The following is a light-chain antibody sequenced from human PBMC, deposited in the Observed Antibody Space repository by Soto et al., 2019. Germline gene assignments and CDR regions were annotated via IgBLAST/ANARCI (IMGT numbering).Light chain of an antibody. Sequence: SYELTQPPSVSVSPGQTARITCSGDALPKKYASWYQQKSGQAPVLVIYEDSKRPSGIPERFSGSSSGTIATLTISGAQVEDEADYYCYSTDSSGNHRGVFGGGTKLTVL. CDR3: YSTDSSGNHRGV. CDR1: ALPKKY. V-gene: IGLV3-10*01. J-gene: IGLJ2*01. CDR2: EDS.